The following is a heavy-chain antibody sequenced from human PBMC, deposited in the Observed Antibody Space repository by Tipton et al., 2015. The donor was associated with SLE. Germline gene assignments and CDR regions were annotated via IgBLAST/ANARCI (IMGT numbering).Heavy chain of an antibody. CDR1: GGSISSYY. J-gene: IGHJ4*02. CDR2: IYYSGNT. D-gene: IGHD1-26*01. CDR3: ARGIGRVYYFDY. V-gene: IGHV4-59*01. Sequence: LRLSCTVSGGSISSYYWSWIRQPPGKGLEWIGYIYYSGNTNYNPSLKSRVTISVDTSKNQFSLKLSSVTAADTAVYYCARGIGRVYYFDYWGQGTLVTVSP.